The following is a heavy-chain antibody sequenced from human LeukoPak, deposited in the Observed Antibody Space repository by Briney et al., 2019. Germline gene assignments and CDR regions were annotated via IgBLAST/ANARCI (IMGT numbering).Heavy chain of an antibody. J-gene: IGHJ4*02. CDR2: INPNSGGT. Sequence: ASVKVSCKASGYTFTDYYLHWVRQAPGQGLELMGWINPNSGGTNYAQRFYARVTMTRDTSISTAYMELSRLRSDDTAVYYCARSPHILTGENFDYWGQGTLVTVSS. CDR1: GYTFTDYY. V-gene: IGHV1-2*02. CDR3: ARSPHILTGENFDY. D-gene: IGHD3-9*01.